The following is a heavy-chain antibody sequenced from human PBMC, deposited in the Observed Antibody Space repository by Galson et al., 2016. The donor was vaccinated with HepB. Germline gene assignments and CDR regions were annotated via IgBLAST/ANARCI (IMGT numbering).Heavy chain of an antibody. CDR3: ARGMLGGDFWSGYYKGLYYYYGMDV. V-gene: IGHV4-59*01. CDR1: GGSISSYY. Sequence: ETLSLTCTVSGGSISSYYWSWIRQPPGKGLEWIGCIYYSGSTNYNPPLKSRFTISVDTSKNQFPLKLCSVTAADPAVYYCARGMLGGDFWSGYYKGLYYYYGMDVWGQGTTVTVSS. J-gene: IGHJ6*02. CDR2: IYYSGST. D-gene: IGHD3-3*01.